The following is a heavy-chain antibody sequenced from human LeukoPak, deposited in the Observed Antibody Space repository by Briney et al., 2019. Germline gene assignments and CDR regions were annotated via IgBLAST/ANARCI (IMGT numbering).Heavy chain of an antibody. D-gene: IGHD5-18*01. J-gene: IGHJ4*02. CDR3: ATDTAMVKGYFDY. CDR1: GYTLTELS. V-gene: IGHV1-24*01. Sequence: ASVKVSCKVSGYTLTELSMHWVRQAPGKGLEWMVGFDPEDGETIYAQKFQGRVTMTEDTSTDTAYMELSSLRSEDTAVYYCATDTAMVKGYFDYWGQGTLVTVSS. CDR2: FDPEDGET.